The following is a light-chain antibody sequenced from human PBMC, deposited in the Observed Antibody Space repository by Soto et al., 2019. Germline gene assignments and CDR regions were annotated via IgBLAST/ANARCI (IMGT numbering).Light chain of an antibody. J-gene: IGKJ4*01. CDR2: KAS. CDR1: QSISTW. Sequence: DIQMTQSPSTLSACVGDRVTITCRASQSISTWLAWYQQKPGKAPKLLISKASSLQSGVPSRFSGSGSGTEFTLTISSLQPDDFATYDCQQYSSFVTFGGGTKVEI. CDR3: QQYSSFVT. V-gene: IGKV1-5*03.